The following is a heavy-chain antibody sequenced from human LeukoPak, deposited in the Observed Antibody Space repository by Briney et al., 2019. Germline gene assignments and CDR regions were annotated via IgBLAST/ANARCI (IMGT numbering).Heavy chain of an antibody. V-gene: IGHV3-21*01. Sequence: GGSLRLSCAASGFTFSSYSMNWVRRAPGKGLEWVSSISSSSSYIYYADSVKGRFTISRDNAKNSLYLQMNSLRAEDTAVYYCARDAGAYDFWSGYYYYYYYGMDVWGQGTTVTVSS. CDR1: GFTFSSYS. J-gene: IGHJ6*02. CDR3: ARDAGAYDFWSGYYYYYYYGMDV. CDR2: ISSSSSYI. D-gene: IGHD3-3*01.